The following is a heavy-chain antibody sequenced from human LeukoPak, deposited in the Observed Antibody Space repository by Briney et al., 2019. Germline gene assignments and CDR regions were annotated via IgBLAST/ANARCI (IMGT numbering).Heavy chain of an antibody. CDR2: ISWNSGSI. CDR1: GFTFNNYA. J-gene: IGHJ4*02. D-gene: IGHD6-19*01. Sequence: GGSLRLSCAASGFTFNNYAMTWVRQAPGKGLEWVSGISWNSGSIGYADSVKGRFTISRDNAKNSLYLQMNSLRAEDTALYYCAKDMNFKELIAVAGFDYWGQGTLVTVSS. V-gene: IGHV3-9*01. CDR3: AKDMNFKELIAVAGFDY.